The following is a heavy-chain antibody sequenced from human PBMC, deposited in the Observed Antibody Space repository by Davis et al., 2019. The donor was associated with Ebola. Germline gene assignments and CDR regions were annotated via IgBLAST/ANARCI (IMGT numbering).Heavy chain of an antibody. J-gene: IGHJ4*02. Sequence: SETLSLTCTVSGGSISSYYWSWIRQPPGKGPEWIGYIYYSGSTNYNPSLKSRVTISVDTSKNQFSLKLNSVTAADTAVYYCARSGYSGYDPRINFDYWGQGTLVTVSS. CDR1: GGSISSYY. D-gene: IGHD5-12*01. CDR2: IYYSGST. V-gene: IGHV4-59*08. CDR3: ARSGYSGYDPRINFDY.